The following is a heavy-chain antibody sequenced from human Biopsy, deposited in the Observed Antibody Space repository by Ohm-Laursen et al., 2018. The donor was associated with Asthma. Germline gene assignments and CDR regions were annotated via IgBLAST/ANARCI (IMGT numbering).Heavy chain of an antibody. CDR2: VNTGNGDT. V-gene: IGHV1-3*04. CDR3: ARTYYDFLSGQVKDVFGV. D-gene: IGHD3-9*01. J-gene: IGHJ3*01. Sequence: SAKVSRKASGYNFISFAIHWVRQAPGQRLEWMGWVNTGNGDTKYSQKFQGRVTITRDTSASTAYMELRSLRSEDTATYYCARTYYDFLSGQVKDVFGVWGQGTMVTVSS. CDR1: GYNFISFA.